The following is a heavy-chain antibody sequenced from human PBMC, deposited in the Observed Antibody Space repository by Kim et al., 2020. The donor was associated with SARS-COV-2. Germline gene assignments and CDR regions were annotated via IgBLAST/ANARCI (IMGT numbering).Heavy chain of an antibody. J-gene: IGHJ4*02. D-gene: IGHD4-4*01. Sequence: SETLSLTCTVSGGSVSSVHYYWVWVRQPPGKGLEWIGSINYSGTTYYSASLKSRLTISVDTSKKQFSLKLSSVTAADTAVFYCARIWVTETIGNYFDFWWQGILVTVSS. CDR1: GGSVSSVHYY. V-gene: IGHV4-39*01. CDR3: ARIWVTETIGNYFDF. CDR2: INYSGTT.